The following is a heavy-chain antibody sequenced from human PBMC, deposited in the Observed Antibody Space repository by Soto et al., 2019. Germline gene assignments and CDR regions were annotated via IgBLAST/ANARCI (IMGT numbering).Heavy chain of an antibody. Sequence: GGSLILSCAASGFTFGSYSMNWVRQAPGKGLEWVSSISSSSSYIYYADSVKGRFTISRDNAKNSLYLQMNSLRAEDTAVYYCARDLYGPEGDYYYGMDVWGQGTTVTVSS. CDR1: GFTFGSYS. CDR2: ISSSSSYI. D-gene: IGHD3-10*01. CDR3: ARDLYGPEGDYYYGMDV. J-gene: IGHJ6*02. V-gene: IGHV3-21*01.